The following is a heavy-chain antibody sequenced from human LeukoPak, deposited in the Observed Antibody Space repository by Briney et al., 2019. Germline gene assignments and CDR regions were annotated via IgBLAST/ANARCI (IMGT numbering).Heavy chain of an antibody. CDR3: ARDVRGDYGMDV. CDR1: GGTFSSYA. V-gene: IGHV1-69*13. Sequence: SVKVSCKAYGGTFSSYAISWVRQAPGQGLEWMGGIIPIFGTANYAQKFQGRVTITADESTSTAYMELSSLRSEDTAVYYCARDVRGDYGMDVWSQGTTVTVSS. J-gene: IGHJ6*02. D-gene: IGHD4-17*01. CDR2: IIPIFGTA.